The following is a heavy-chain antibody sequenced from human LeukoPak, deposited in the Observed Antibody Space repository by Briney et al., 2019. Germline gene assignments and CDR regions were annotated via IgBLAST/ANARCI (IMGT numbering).Heavy chain of an antibody. J-gene: IGHJ4*02. CDR1: GFNFNNE. D-gene: IGHD5-12*01. CDR3: ARGPSGYHNT. CDR2: ISSSGRTI. V-gene: IGHV3-48*03. Sequence: GGSLRLSCAASGFNFNNEMNWVRQAPGKGLEWVSYISSSGRTIYYADSVKGRFTISRDNAKNSLYLQMDSLRAEDTAVYYCARGPSGYHNTGGQGTLVTVSS.